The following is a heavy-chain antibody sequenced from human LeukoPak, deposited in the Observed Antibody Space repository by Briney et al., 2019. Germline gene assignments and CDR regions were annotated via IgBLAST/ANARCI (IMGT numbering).Heavy chain of an antibody. CDR1: GFTVTSNY. Sequence: GGSLRLSCAVSGFTVTSNYMSWVRQAPGKGLEWVSVIYSGGSTHYADSVKGRFAISRDNSKNTLYLQMNSLRAEDTAVYYCARGGTIFGVLINAFDIWGQGTMVTVSS. D-gene: IGHD3-3*01. CDR2: IYSGGST. V-gene: IGHV3-53*01. CDR3: ARGGTIFGVLINAFDI. J-gene: IGHJ3*02.